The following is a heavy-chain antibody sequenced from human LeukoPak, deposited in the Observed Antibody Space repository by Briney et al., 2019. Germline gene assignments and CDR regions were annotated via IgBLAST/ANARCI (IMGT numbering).Heavy chain of an antibody. J-gene: IGHJ4*02. V-gene: IGHV1-46*01. CDR1: GYTFTSYY. CDR2: INPSGGST. CDR3: ARGSVVPAALDY. Sequence: ASVKVSCKASGYTFTSYYMHWVRQAPGQGLEWMGIINPSGGSTNYAQKFQGRVTMTRDTSTSTVYMELSSLRSDDTAMYYCARGSVVPAALDYWGQGTLVTVSS. D-gene: IGHD2-2*01.